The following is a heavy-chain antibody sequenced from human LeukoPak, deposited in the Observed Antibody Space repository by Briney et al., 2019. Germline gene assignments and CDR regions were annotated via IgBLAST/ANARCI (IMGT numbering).Heavy chain of an antibody. D-gene: IGHD3-22*01. CDR2: IYSGGST. CDR1: GFTVSSNY. J-gene: IGHJ4*02. Sequence: GGSLRLSCAASGFTVSSNYMSWVRQAPGKGLEWVSVIYSGGSTYYADSVKGRFTISRDNSKNTLYLQMNSLRAEDTAVYYCARGGPYDSSGYTFDYWGQGTLVTVSS. V-gene: IGHV3-53*05. CDR3: ARGGPYDSSGYTFDY.